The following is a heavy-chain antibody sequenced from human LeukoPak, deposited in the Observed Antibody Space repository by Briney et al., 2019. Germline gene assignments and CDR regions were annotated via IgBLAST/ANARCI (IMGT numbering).Heavy chain of an antibody. CDR1: GGTFSSYA. Sequence: GASVKVSCKASGGTFSSYAVTWVRQAPGQGLEWMGGIIPMFGTANYAQKFQGRVTITTDESTSTAYMELSTLISEDTAVYYCARVGRKLFDAFDIWGQGTMVTASS. D-gene: IGHD1-1*01. J-gene: IGHJ3*02. CDR2: IIPMFGTA. V-gene: IGHV1-69*05. CDR3: ARVGRKLFDAFDI.